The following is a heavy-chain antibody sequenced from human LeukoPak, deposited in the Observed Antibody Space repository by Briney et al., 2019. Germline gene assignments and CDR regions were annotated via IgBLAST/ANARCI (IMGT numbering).Heavy chain of an antibody. CDR1: GFTFGDYA. CDR3: AKVFVWFGELTNFDY. Sequence: GRSLRLSCTASGFTFGDYAMSWVRQAPGKGLEWVSAISGSGGSTYYADSVKGRFTISRDNSKNTLYLQMNSLRAEDTAVYYCAKVFVWFGELTNFDYWGQGTLVTVSS. V-gene: IGHV3-23*01. D-gene: IGHD3-10*01. CDR2: ISGSGGST. J-gene: IGHJ4*02.